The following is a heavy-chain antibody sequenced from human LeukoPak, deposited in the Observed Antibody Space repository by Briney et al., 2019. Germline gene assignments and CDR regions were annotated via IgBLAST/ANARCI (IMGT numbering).Heavy chain of an antibody. V-gene: IGHV1-8*02. CDR3: ARPRRDGYKTTRWFDP. D-gene: IGHD5-24*01. CDR2: MNPNSGNT. Sequence: ASVKVSCKASGYTFTSYAMNWVRQAPGQGLEWMGWMNPNSGNTGYAQKFQGRVTMTRNTSISTAYMELSSLRSEDTAVYYCARPRRDGYKTTRWFDPWGQGTLVTVSS. J-gene: IGHJ5*02. CDR1: GYTFTSYA.